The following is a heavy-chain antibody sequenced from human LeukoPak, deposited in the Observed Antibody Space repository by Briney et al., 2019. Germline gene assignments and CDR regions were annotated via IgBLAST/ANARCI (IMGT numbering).Heavy chain of an antibody. CDR2: IIPIFGTA. D-gene: IGHD2-21*01. CDR3: ARGSLALNWFDH. CDR1: GGTFSSYA. Sequence: SVKVSCKASGGTFSSYAISWVRQAPGQGLEWMGGIIPIFGTANYAQKFQGRVTITADKSTSTAHMELSSLRSEDTAVYYCARGSLALNWFDHWGQGTLVTVSS. J-gene: IGHJ5*02. V-gene: IGHV1-69*06.